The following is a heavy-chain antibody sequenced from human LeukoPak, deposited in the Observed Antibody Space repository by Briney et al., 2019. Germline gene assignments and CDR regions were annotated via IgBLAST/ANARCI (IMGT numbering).Heavy chain of an antibody. Sequence: SETLSLTCTVSGGSISSYYWSWIRQPPGNGLEWIGYIYYSGSTNYNPSLKSRVTISVDTSKNQFSLKLSSVTAADTAVYYCARQYYDILTGYRRFDYWGQGTLVTVSS. V-gene: IGHV4-59*08. CDR1: GGSISSYY. D-gene: IGHD3-9*01. J-gene: IGHJ4*02. CDR3: ARQYYDILTGYRRFDY. CDR2: IYYSGST.